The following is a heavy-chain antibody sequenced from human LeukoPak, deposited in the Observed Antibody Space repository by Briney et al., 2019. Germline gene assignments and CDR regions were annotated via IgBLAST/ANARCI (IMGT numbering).Heavy chain of an antibody. Sequence: PSETLSLTCTVSGYSISSGYYWGWIRQPPGKGLEWIGSISHSGNTYYNASLKSRVTISVDTSKNQFSLKLSSVTAADTAVYYCARDGAYYGSGTYVYMDVWGKGTTVTVSS. D-gene: IGHD3-10*01. V-gene: IGHV4-38-2*02. J-gene: IGHJ6*03. CDR3: ARDGAYYGSGTYVYMDV. CDR2: ISHSGNT. CDR1: GYSISSGYY.